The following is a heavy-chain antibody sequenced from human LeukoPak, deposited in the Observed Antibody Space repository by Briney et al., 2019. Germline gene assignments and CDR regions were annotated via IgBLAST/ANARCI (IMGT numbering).Heavy chain of an antibody. CDR3: AIIGHYYDSSGPFDY. CDR2: INPSGGST. V-gene: IGHV1-46*01. CDR1: GYTFTSYY. J-gene: IGHJ4*02. D-gene: IGHD3-22*01. Sequence: RRASVKVSCKASGYTFTSYYMHWVRQAPGQGLEWMGIINPSGGSTSYAQKFQGRVTMTRDTSISTAYMELSRLRSDDTAVYYCAIIGHYYDSSGPFDYWGQGTLVTVSS.